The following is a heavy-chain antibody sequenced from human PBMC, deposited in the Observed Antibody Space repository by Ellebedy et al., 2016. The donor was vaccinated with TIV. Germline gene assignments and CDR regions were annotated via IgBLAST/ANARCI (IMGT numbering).Heavy chain of an antibody. CDR3: ARGGLYNYGYSH. CDR2: ISPSNSNS. CDR1: GYTFTSYG. D-gene: IGHD3-10*01. J-gene: IGHJ4*02. V-gene: IGHV1-18*04. Sequence: AASVKVSCKTSGYTFTSYGISWVRQAPGQGLEWMAWISPSNSNSKYTPSLQDRVTVTTDRSTNTVYMELRSLRSDDTAVYNCARGGLYNYGYSHWGQGTLVTVSS.